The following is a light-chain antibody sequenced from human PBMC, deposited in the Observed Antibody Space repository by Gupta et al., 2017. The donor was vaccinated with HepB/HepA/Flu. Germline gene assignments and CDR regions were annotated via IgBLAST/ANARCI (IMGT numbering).Light chain of an antibody. J-gene: IGLJ1*01. CDR1: NRDVGGHNY. CDR3: SSYIYSNTLSYI. Sequence: QSALTQPASVSGSLGQSITISCTGTNRDVGGHNYVSWYQHHPGQVPKLIIYDVNDRPSGISNRFSGSKSGNTASLTISGLQTEDEADYYRSSYIYSNTLSYIFGTGTKVSVL. CDR2: DVN. V-gene: IGLV2-14*03.